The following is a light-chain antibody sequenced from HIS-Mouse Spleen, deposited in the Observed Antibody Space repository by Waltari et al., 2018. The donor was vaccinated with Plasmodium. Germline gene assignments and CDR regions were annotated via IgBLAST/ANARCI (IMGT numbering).Light chain of an antibody. CDR2: DVI. CDR3: CSYAGSYTWV. Sequence: QSALTQPRSVSGSPGQSVTISCTGTSSDVGGYNYVSWYQQHPGKAPKLMIYDVIKRPSGVLARCSGSKSGNTASLTISGLQAEDEADYYCCSYAGSYTWVFGGGTKLTVL. V-gene: IGLV2-11*01. CDR1: SSDVGGYNY. J-gene: IGLJ3*02.